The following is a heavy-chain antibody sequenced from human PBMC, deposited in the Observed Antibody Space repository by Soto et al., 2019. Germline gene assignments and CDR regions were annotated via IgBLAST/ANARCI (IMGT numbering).Heavy chain of an antibody. D-gene: IGHD3-3*01. Sequence: PSETLSLTCTVSGGSISSSSYYWGWIRQPPGKGLEWIGSIYYSGSTYYNPSLKSRVTISVDTSKNQFSLKLSSVTAADTAVYYCATWDYWTNVDYWGQGTLVTVSS. V-gene: IGHV4-39*01. J-gene: IGHJ4*02. CDR2: IYYSGST. CDR1: GGSISSSSYY. CDR3: ATWDYWTNVDY.